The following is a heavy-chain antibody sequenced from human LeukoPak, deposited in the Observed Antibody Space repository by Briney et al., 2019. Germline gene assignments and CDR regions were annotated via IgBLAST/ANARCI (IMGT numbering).Heavy chain of an antibody. CDR1: GGTFSSYA. V-gene: IGHV1-69*13. J-gene: IGHJ6*02. D-gene: IGHD5-18*01. Sequence: ASVKVSCKASGGTFSSYAISWVRQAPGQGLEWMGGIIPIFGTANYAQKFQGRVTITADESTSTAYMELSSLRSEDTAVYYCARSSRGYSCGYYGMDVWGQGTTVTVSS. CDR3: ARSSRGYSCGYYGMDV. CDR2: IIPIFGTA.